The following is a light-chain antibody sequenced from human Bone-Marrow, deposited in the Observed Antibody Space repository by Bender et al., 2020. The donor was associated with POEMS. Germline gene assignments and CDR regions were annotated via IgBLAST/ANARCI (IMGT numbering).Light chain of an antibody. CDR2: EAT. J-gene: IGLJ1*01. CDR3: CSYAGSSTYV. V-gene: IGLV2-23*01. Sequence: QSVVTQPASVSGSPGQSITISCTGTSSDIGGYNLVSWYQQHPGKAPKLMIYEATKRPSGVSTRFSASKSGNAASLTISGLQAEDEADYYCCSYAGSSTYVFGTGTKVTVL. CDR1: SSDIGGYNL.